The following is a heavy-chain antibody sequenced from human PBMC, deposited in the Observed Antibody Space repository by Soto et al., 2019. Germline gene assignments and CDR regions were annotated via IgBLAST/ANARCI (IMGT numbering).Heavy chain of an antibody. Sequence: SETLSLTCAVSGGSISSSNWWSWVRQPPGKGLEWIGEIYHSGSTNYNPSLKSRVTISVDKSKNQFSLKLSSVTAADTAVYYCAKTLGLRDYYYGMDVWGQGTTVTVSS. CDR1: GGSISSSNW. CDR3: AKTLGLRDYYYGMDV. J-gene: IGHJ6*02. D-gene: IGHD4-17*01. V-gene: IGHV4-4*02. CDR2: IYHSGST.